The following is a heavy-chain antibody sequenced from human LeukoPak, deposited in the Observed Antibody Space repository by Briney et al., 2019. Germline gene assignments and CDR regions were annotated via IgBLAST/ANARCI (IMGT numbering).Heavy chain of an antibody. CDR3: VRGGWRIIETGGDY. CDR1: GFTFSSYW. CDR2: IKQDGSEK. J-gene: IGHJ4*02. D-gene: IGHD2-15*01. V-gene: IGHV3-7*01. Sequence: GGSLRLSCAASGFTFSSYWMSWVRQAPGKGLEWVANIKQDGSEKYYVDSVKGRFTISRDNAKNSLYLQMNSLRAEDTAVYYCVRGGWRIIETGGDYWGQGTLVTVSS.